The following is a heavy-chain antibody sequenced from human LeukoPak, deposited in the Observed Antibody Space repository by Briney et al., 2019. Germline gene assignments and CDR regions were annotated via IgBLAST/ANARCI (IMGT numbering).Heavy chain of an antibody. J-gene: IGHJ6*03. V-gene: IGHV1-2*02. CDR1: GYTFTGYY. CDR3: ARDRVEKSWLPPYNYYYMDV. CDR2: INPNSGGT. D-gene: IGHD3-9*01. Sequence: ASVKVSCKASGYTFTGYYMHWVRQAPGQGLEWMGWINPNSGGTNYAQKFQGRVTMTRDTSISTAYMELSRLRSDDTAVYYCARDRVEKSWLPPYNYYYMDVWGKGTTVTVSS.